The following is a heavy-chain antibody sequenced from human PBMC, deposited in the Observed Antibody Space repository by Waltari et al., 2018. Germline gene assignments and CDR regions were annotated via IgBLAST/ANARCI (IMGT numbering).Heavy chain of an antibody. D-gene: IGHD2-8*01. V-gene: IGHV1-46*01. CDR3: ARGTVRYCTNGVCIRGGWFDP. CDR1: GYTFTSYY. CDR2: INPSGGST. Sequence: QVQLVQSGAEVKKPGASVKVSCKASGYTFTSYYMHWVRQAPGQGLEWMGIINPSGGSTSYAQKCQGRVTMTRDTSTSTVYMELSSLRSEDTAVYYCARGTVRYCTNGVCIRGGWFDPWGQGTLVTVSS. J-gene: IGHJ5*02.